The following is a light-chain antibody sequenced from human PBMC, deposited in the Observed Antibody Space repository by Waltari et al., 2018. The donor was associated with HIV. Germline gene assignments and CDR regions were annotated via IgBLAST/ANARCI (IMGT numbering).Light chain of an antibody. V-gene: IGLV1-47*01. CDR2: RNN. CDR3: ATWDDSLRGVV. J-gene: IGLJ2*01. CDR1: SSNIGRNY. Sequence: QSVLTQPPSASGTPGQRISISCFGSSSNIGRNYVYWYQQLPGTAPNLLIYRNNQRPSGVPDRFSGSKSGTSASLAISGLRSEDEADYYCATWDDSLRGVVFGGGAKLTVL.